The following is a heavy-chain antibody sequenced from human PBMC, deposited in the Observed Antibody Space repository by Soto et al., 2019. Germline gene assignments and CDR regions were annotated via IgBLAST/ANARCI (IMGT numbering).Heavy chain of an antibody. CDR1: GYIFVNYG. D-gene: IGHD3-16*01. CDR2: ISPYTGNT. CDR3: VMVDNYVTPTPQDV. V-gene: IGHV1-18*01. J-gene: IGHJ6*01. Sequence: QVQLVQSGDEVKKPGASVKVSCKASGYIFVNYGIAWVRQAPGQGLEWMGWISPYTGNTHYVTKVQGRLTMTTDTSTSTAYMDLGSLTSDDTAVYYCVMVDNYVTPTPQDVW.